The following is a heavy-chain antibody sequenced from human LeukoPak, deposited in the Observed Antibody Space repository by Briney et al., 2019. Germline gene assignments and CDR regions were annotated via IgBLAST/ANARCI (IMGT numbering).Heavy chain of an antibody. V-gene: IGHV3-48*01. CDR3: ARDAASGNNWFDP. Sequence: GGSLRLSCAASGFTFSSYSMNWVRQAPGKGLEWVSYISSSSSSTYYADSVKGRFTISRDNAKKSLYLLMDSLRAEDTAVYYCARDAASGNNWFDPWGQGTLVTVSS. D-gene: IGHD3-3*01. J-gene: IGHJ5*02. CDR2: ISSSSSST. CDR1: GFTFSSYS.